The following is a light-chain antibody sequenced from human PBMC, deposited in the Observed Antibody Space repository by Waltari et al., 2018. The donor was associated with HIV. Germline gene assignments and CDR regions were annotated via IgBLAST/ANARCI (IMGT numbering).Light chain of an antibody. CDR3: QTFDITLSGFYV. V-gene: IGLV1-40*01. J-gene: IGLJ1*01. Sequence: QSVLTQPPSVSGAPGQRVTIPCSGSPSNVGPIYLLNCYRQIQGMAPKLLLPGDSNRPSGVPDRFSASKSGTSGSLTITGLQPEDEADYYCQTFDITLSGFYVFGTGTKVTVL. CDR1: PSNVGPIYL. CDR2: GDS.